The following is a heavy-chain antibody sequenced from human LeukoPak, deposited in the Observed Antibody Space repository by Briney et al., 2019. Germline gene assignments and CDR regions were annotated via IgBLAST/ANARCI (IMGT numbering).Heavy chain of an antibody. CDR2: INPNSGVT. CDR1: GYTFTGYY. J-gene: IGHJ6*02. D-gene: IGHD3-10*01. Sequence: ASVKVSCKASGYTFTGYYMHWVRQAPGQGLEWMGWINPNSGVTNYAQKFQGRVTMTRDTSISTAYMELSRLRSDDTAVYYCARDAYGSGSYYYYYYGMDVWGQGTTVTVSS. V-gene: IGHV1-2*02. CDR3: ARDAYGSGSYYYYYYGMDV.